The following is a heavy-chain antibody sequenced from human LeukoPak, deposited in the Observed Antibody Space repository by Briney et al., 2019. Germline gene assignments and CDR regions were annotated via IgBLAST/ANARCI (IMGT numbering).Heavy chain of an antibody. CDR1: GGSFSGYY. J-gene: IGHJ4*02. Sequence: NSSETLSLTCAVYGGSFSGYYWSWIRQPPGKGLEWIGEINHSGSTNYNPSLKSRVTISVDTSKNQFSLKLSSVTAADTAVYYCVSRKGSGWDFDYWGQGTLVTVS. V-gene: IGHV4-34*01. D-gene: IGHD6-19*01. CDR3: VSRKGSGWDFDY. CDR2: INHSGST.